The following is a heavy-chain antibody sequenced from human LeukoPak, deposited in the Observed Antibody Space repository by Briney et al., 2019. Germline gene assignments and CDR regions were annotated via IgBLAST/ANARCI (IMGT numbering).Heavy chain of an antibody. CDR3: ARDRRTARAAGSWFDP. CDR2: ISAYNGNT. J-gene: IGHJ5*02. V-gene: IGHV1-18*01. CDR1: GYTFTSYG. Sequence: ASVKVSCKASGYTFTSYGISWVRQAPGQGLEWMGWISAYNGNTNYAQKLQGRVTRTTDTSTSTAYMELRSLRSDDTAVYYCARDRRTARAAGSWFDPWGQGTLVTVSS. D-gene: IGHD2-15*01.